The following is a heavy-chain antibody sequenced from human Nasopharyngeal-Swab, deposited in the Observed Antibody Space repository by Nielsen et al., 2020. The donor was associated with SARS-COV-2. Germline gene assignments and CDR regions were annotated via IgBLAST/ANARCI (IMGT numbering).Heavy chain of an antibody. CDR2: IYYSGST. Sequence: SETLSLTCTVSGCSISSSSYYWGWIRQPPGKGLEWIGSIYYSGSTYYNPSLKSRVTISVDTSKNQFSLKLSSVTAADTAVYYCARHRGIYYYYYGMDVWGQGTTVTASS. D-gene: IGHD3-10*01. CDR1: GCSISSSSYY. J-gene: IGHJ6*02. V-gene: IGHV4-39*01. CDR3: ARHRGIYYYYYGMDV.